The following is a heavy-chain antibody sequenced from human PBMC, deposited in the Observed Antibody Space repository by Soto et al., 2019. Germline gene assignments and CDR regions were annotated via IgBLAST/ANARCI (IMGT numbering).Heavy chain of an antibody. J-gene: IGHJ5*02. CDR3: AADPWNYNWFDP. D-gene: IGHD1-7*01. CDR1: GFTFTSSA. CDR2: IVVGSGNT. V-gene: IGHV1-58*02. Sequence: ASVKVSCKASGFTFTSSAMQWVRQARGQRLEWIGWIVVGSGNTNYAQKFQERVTITRDMSTSTAYMELSSLRSEDTAVYYCAADPWNYNWFDPWGQGTLVTVSS.